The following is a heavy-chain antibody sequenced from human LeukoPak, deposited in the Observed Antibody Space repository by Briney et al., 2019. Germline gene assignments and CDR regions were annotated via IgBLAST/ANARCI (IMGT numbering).Heavy chain of an antibody. J-gene: IGHJ4*02. CDR1: GFTFSAYT. CDR2: ISSSSTYK. CDR3: ARVAQYYYDSSGYDCPDY. Sequence: GGSLRLSCAASGFTFSAYTMNWVRQAPGKGLEWVSSISSSSTYKSYTDSVKGRFTISRDNAQNSVYLQMNSLRAGDMTVYYCARVAQYYYDSSGYDCPDYWGQGTLVTVSS. V-gene: IGHV3-21*01. D-gene: IGHD3-22*01.